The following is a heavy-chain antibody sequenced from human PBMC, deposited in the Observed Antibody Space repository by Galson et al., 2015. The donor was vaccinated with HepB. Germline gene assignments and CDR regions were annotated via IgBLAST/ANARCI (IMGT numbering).Heavy chain of an antibody. J-gene: IGHJ4*02. CDR3: ARTCYGSGSYFLDY. Sequence: PALVKPTQTLTLTCTFSGFSLSTSGVGVGWIRQPPGKALEWLALIYWNDDKRYSTSLKTRLTISKDTSKNQVVLTMTNMDPVDTATYYCARTCYGSGSYFLDYWGQGTLVTVSS. V-gene: IGHV2-5*01. CDR2: IYWNDDK. D-gene: IGHD3-10*01. CDR1: GFSLSTSGVG.